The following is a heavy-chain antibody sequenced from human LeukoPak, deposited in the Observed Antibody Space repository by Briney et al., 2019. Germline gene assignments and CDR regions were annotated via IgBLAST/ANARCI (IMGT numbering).Heavy chain of an antibody. D-gene: IGHD3-9*01. CDR3: ARDSHLGYFDWSPDSWFDP. Sequence: PSETLSLTCTVSVGSISSSSYYWGWIRQPPGKGLERIGSIYYSGSTYYNPSLKSRVTISVDTSKNQFSLKLSSVTAADTAVYYCARDSHLGYFDWSPDSWFDPWGQGTLVTVSS. J-gene: IGHJ5*02. CDR1: VGSISSSSYY. CDR2: IYYSGST. V-gene: IGHV4-39*07.